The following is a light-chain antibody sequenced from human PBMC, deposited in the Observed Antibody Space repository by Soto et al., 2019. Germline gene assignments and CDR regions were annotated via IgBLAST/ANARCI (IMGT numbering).Light chain of an antibody. CDR1: QSVSSSY. CDR3: QQYGSSPIN. J-gene: IGKJ5*01. CDR2: GAS. Sequence: EIVLTQSPGILSLSPGERATLSCRASQSVSSSYLAWYQQKPGQAPRLLIYGASSRATGIPDRFSGSGSGTDFTLTISRLEPEDFAVYYCQQYGSSPINFGQGTRLEIK. V-gene: IGKV3-20*01.